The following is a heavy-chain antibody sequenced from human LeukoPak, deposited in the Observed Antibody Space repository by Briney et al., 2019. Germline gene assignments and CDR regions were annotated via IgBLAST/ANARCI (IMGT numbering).Heavy chain of an antibody. CDR3: AKDPSTLYPLYYSDY. D-gene: IGHD2-2*02. Sequence: GGSLRLSCAASGFTVSSNYMSWVRQAPGKGLEWVSAISGSGGSTYYADSVKGRFTISRDNSKNTLYLQMNSLRAEDTAVYYCAKDPSTLYPLYYSDYWGQGTLVTVSS. CDR1: GFTVSSNY. J-gene: IGHJ4*02. V-gene: IGHV3-23*01. CDR2: ISGSGGST.